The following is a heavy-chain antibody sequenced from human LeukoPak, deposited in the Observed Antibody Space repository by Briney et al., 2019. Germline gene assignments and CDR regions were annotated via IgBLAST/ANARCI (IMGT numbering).Heavy chain of an antibody. CDR3: ARGRYCSSTSCYFSWDY. Sequence: SVKVSCKASGGTFSSYAISWVRQAPGQGLEWMGGIIPIFGTANYAQKFQGRVTITADESTSTAYMELSSLRSEDTAVYYCARGRYCSSTSCYFSWDYWGQGTLVTVSS. D-gene: IGHD2-2*01. CDR1: GGTFSSYA. J-gene: IGHJ4*02. CDR2: IIPIFGTA. V-gene: IGHV1-69*13.